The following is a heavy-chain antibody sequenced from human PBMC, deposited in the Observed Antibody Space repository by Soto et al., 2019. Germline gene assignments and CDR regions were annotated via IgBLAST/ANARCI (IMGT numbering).Heavy chain of an antibody. CDR2: TYFRSKWYN. CDR3: AKGDNLGPKTGYAFDP. V-gene: IGHV6-1*01. Sequence: SQTLSLTCAISGDSVSSNTASWNWIRQSPSRGLEWLGRTYFRSKWYNDYAVSVKSRIIINPDTSNNQFSLQLNSVTPEDTAVYFCAKGDNLGPKTGYAFDPWGQGIMVTVST. J-gene: IGHJ5*02. CDR1: GDSVSSNTAS. D-gene: IGHD5-12*01.